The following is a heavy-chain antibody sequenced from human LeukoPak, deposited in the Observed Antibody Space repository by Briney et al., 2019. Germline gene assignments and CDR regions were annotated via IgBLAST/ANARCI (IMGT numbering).Heavy chain of an antibody. CDR3: AKVGYDSSGYYQLFDY. J-gene: IGHJ4*02. CDR2: ISGSGGST. D-gene: IGHD3-22*01. CDR1: GFTFSSYA. V-gene: IGHV3-23*01. Sequence: GGSLRLSCAASGFTFSSYAMSWVRQAPGKGLERVSAISGSGGSTYYADSVKGRFTISRDNSKNTLYLQMNSLRAEDTAVYYCAKVGYDSSGYYQLFDYWGQGTLVTVSS.